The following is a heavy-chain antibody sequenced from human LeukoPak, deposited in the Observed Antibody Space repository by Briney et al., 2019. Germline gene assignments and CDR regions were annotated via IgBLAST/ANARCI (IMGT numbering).Heavy chain of an antibody. CDR2: IYHSGST. Sequence: SETLSLTRSISRGSLRRNIWWSWVRQTPGKGLEWIGEIYHSGSTNYNPSLKSRVTLLIDKSKNQFSLKLSSVTAADTAVYYCARDSSIVGTTGAFDIWGQGTMVIVSS. V-gene: IGHV4-4*02. CDR1: RGSLRRNIW. D-gene: IGHD1-26*01. J-gene: IGHJ3*02. CDR3: ARDSSIVGTTGAFDI.